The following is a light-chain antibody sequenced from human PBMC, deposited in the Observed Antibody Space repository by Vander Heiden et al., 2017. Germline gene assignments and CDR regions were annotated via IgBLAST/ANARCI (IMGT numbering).Light chain of an antibody. J-gene: IGKJ1*01. Sequence: IHITQSPSTLSASVGDRVTITCRASQSISSWLAWYQQKPGKAPKLLIYKASSLESGVPSRFSGSGSGTEFTLTISSLQPDDFATYYCQQDYSYPWTFGQGTKVEIK. CDR1: QSISSW. CDR3: QQDYSYPWT. CDR2: KAS. V-gene: IGKV1-5*03.